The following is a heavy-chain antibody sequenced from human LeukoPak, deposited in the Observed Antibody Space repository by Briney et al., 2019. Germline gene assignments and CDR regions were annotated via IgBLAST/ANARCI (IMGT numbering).Heavy chain of an antibody. CDR3: AAELSGYYDILTGYRRGMDY. CDR2: ISYDGSNK. J-gene: IGHJ4*02. D-gene: IGHD3-9*01. Sequence: GGSLRLSCAASGFTFSSNAMHWVRQAPGKGLEWVAVISYDGSNKYYADSVKGRFTISRDNSKNTLYLQMNSLRAEDTAVYYCAAELSGYYDILTGYRRGMDYWGQGTLVTVSS. V-gene: IGHV3-30-3*01. CDR1: GFTFSSNA.